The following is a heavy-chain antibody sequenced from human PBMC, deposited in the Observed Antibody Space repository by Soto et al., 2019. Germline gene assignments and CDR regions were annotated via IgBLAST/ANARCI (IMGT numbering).Heavy chain of an antibody. CDR3: AIDPFTLARGVIPYLDY. J-gene: IGHJ4*02. D-gene: IGHD3-10*01. CDR2: INAGDDKT. V-gene: IGHV1-3*01. CDR1: GYNFITYP. Sequence: QVQLVQSGAEVKKPGASVKISCKASGYNFITYPLHWVRQAPGQRPEWMGWINAGDDKTQYSQKFQGRFTITRDTSASTGYMQLNSLRSDDTAVYYCAIDPFTLARGVIPYLDYWGQGTLFTVSS.